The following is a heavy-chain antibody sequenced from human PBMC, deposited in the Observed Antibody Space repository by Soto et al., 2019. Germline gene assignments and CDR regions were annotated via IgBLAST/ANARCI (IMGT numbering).Heavy chain of an antibody. CDR3: AREYSYAREGLVF. Sequence: AASVKVSCKASGYTFTSYGISWVRQAPGQGLEWMGWISAYNGNTNYAQKLQGRVTMTTDTSTSTAYTELRSLRSDDTAVYYCAREYSYAREGLVFWGQGTLVTVSS. D-gene: IGHD5-18*01. V-gene: IGHV1-18*01. CDR2: ISAYNGNT. J-gene: IGHJ4*02. CDR1: GYTFTSYG.